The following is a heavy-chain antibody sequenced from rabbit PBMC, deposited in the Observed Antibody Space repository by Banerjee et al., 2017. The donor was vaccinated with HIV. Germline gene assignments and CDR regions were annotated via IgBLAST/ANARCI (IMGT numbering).Heavy chain of an antibody. Sequence: QEQLVESGGGLVTLGGSLTLTCKASGFSFSSSYYMCWVRQAPGKGLEWIACIYGGVSGTTYYASWAKGRFTISKTSSTTVTLQMTSLTAADTATYFCARGSALFYYGLWGPGTLVTVS. J-gene: IGHJ6*01. CDR3: ARGSALFYYGL. V-gene: IGHV1S45*01. CDR2: IYGGVSGTT. CDR1: GFSFSSSYY. D-gene: IGHD1-1*01.